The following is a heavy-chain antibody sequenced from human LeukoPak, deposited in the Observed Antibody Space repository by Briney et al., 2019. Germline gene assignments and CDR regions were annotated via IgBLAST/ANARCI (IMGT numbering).Heavy chain of an antibody. V-gene: IGHV3-23*01. Sequence: GGSLRLSCAASGFTFSDYAMSWVRQAPGKGLECVSVISGSGGDTYYPDSVKGRFTISRDNSKNTLYLQMNSLRAEDTAVYYCARATGYYYMDVWGKGTTVTVSS. CDR2: ISGSGGDT. CDR1: GFTFSDYA. CDR3: ARATGYYYMDV. J-gene: IGHJ6*03. D-gene: IGHD3-9*01.